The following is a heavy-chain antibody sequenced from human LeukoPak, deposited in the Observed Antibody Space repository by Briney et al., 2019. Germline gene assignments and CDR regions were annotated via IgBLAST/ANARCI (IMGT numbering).Heavy chain of an antibody. CDR1: GGSFSAYY. CDR3: ARDEKSSSAGYFDY. J-gene: IGHJ4*02. V-gene: IGHV4-34*01. CDR2: NNHSGST. D-gene: IGHD6-6*01. Sequence: PSETLSLTCAVYGGSFSAYYWSWIRQPPGKGLEWIGENNHSGSTNYNPSLKSRVTISVDTSKSQFSLKLSSVTAADTAVYYCARDEKSSSAGYFDYWGQGTLVTVSS.